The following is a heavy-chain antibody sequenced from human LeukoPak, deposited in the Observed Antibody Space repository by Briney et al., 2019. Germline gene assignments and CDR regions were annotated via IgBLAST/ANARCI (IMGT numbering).Heavy chain of an antibody. D-gene: IGHD6-13*01. CDR1: GGTFSSYA. Sequence: SVKVSCKASGGTFSSYAIIWVRQAPGQGLEWMGRIIPILGIANYAQKFQGRVTITADKSTSTAYMELSSLRSEDTAVYYCARAIAAAGPFDYWGQGTLVTVSS. V-gene: IGHV1-69*04. J-gene: IGHJ4*02. CDR2: IIPILGIA. CDR3: ARAIAAAGPFDY.